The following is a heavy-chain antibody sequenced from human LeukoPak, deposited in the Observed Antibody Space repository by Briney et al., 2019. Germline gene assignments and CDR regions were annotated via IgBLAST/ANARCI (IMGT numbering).Heavy chain of an antibody. J-gene: IGHJ4*02. V-gene: IGHV1-2*07. Sequence: ASVKVSCKASGYAFTSYYIHWVRQAPGQGLEWMGWVVTNNGDTRYAHKYKGRVTMTRDTSIATVYMELSTLTSDDTAVYYCARGGPYHGSDYWSLGALVTVSP. D-gene: IGHD5-12*01. CDR2: VVTNNGDT. CDR1: GYAFTSYY. CDR3: ARGGPYHGSDY.